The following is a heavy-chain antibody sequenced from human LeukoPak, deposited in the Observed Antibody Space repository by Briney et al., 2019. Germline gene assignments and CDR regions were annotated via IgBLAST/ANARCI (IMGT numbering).Heavy chain of an antibody. Sequence: SETLSLTCTVSGYSISSAYYWGWIRLPPGKGLEWIGNIYQSGSTYYNPSLKSRVTISIDTSKNQFSLRLTSVTAADAAVYYCARGRGYYGSGTYYHDWGQGTLVTVSS. CDR1: GYSISSAYY. J-gene: IGHJ4*02. D-gene: IGHD3-10*01. CDR3: ARGRGYYGSGTYYHD. CDR2: IYQSGST. V-gene: IGHV4-38-2*02.